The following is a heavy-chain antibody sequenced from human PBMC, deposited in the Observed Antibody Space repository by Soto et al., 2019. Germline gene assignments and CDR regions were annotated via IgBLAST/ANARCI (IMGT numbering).Heavy chain of an antibody. D-gene: IGHD2-2*01. Sequence: QVQLVQSGAEVKKPGSSVKVSCKASGGTFSSYTISWVRQAPGQGLEWMGRIIPILGIANYAQKFQGRVTITADKSTSTAYMELSSLRSEDTAVYYCASLGVVVPAAQGDIAAAGPGVLAFDIWGQGTMVTVSS. V-gene: IGHV1-69*02. CDR2: IIPILGIA. CDR3: ASLGVVVPAAQGDIAAAGPGVLAFDI. CDR1: GGTFSSYT. J-gene: IGHJ3*02.